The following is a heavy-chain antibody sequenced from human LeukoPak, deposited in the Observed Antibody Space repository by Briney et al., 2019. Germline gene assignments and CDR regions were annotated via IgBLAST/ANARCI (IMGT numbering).Heavy chain of an antibody. CDR1: GFTFSSYA. CDR2: ISGSGGST. Sequence: GGSLRLSYAASGFTFSSYAMSWVRQAPGKGLEWVSAISGSGGSTYYADSVKGRFTISRDNSKNTLYLQMNSLRAEDTAVYYCAKVNSRATVTTDFLWSGFDPWGQGTLVTVSS. J-gene: IGHJ5*02. CDR3: AKVNSRATVTTDFLWSGFDP. V-gene: IGHV3-23*01. D-gene: IGHD4-17*01.